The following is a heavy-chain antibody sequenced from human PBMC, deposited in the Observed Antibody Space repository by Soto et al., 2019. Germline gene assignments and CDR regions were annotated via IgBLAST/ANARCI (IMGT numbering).Heavy chain of an antibody. Sequence: GGSLRLSCAASGFTFSSYAMHWVRQAPGKGLEWVAVISYDGSNKYYADSVKGRFTISRDNSKNTPYLQMNSLRAEDTAVYYCAREGITGTTDCWGQGTLVTVSS. V-gene: IGHV3-30-3*01. J-gene: IGHJ4*02. CDR1: GFTFSSYA. CDR3: AREGITGTTDC. CDR2: ISYDGSNK. D-gene: IGHD1-7*01.